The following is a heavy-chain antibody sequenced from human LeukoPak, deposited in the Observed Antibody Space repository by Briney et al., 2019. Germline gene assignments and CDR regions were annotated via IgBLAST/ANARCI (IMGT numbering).Heavy chain of an antibody. Sequence: SETLSLTCTVSGGSISSAAYYWSWIRQHPGKGLEWIGYIYYSGSTYYNPSLKSRVTISVDTSKNQFSLKLSSVTAADTAVYYCARTTYDILTGYSPYYFDYWGQGTLVTVSS. CDR2: IYYSGST. CDR3: ARTTYDILTGYSPYYFDY. D-gene: IGHD3-9*01. V-gene: IGHV4-61*08. CDR1: GGSISSAAYY. J-gene: IGHJ4*02.